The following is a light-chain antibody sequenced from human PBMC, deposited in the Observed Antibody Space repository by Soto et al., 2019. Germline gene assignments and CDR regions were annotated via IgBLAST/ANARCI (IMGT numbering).Light chain of an antibody. CDR1: RNDVGSYNL. V-gene: IGLV2-23*01. J-gene: IGLJ1*01. CDR2: EGN. CDR3: CTYAGSNSYL. Sequence: QSALTQPASVSGSPGQSITISCTGSRNDVGSYNLVSWYQQHPGKAPKLMLYEGNKRPSGVSNRFSGSKSGNTASLTISGLQAEDEADYCCCTYAGSNSYLVGTGTKLTVL.